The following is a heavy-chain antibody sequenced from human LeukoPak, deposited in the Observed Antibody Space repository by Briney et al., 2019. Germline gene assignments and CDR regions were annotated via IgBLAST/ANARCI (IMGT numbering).Heavy chain of an antibody. CDR3: ASQGRDIAAAGTDLFDY. CDR2: ISAYNGNT. CDR1: GYTFTSYG. D-gene: IGHD6-13*01. Sequence: GASVKVSCKASGYTFTSYGISWVRQAPGQGLEWRGWISAYNGNTNYAQKLQGRVTMTTDTSTSTAYMELRSLGSDDAAVYYCASQGRDIAAAGTDLFDYWGQGTLVTVSS. V-gene: IGHV1-18*01. J-gene: IGHJ4*02.